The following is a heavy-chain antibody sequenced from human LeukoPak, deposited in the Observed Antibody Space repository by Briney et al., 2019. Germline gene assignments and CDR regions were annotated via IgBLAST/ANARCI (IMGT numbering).Heavy chain of an antibody. V-gene: IGHV1-18*01. CDR1: GYTFTRYG. CDR3: AREVPYDTSVYYQPFDF. Sequence: ASVKVSCKASGYTFTRYGISWVRQAPGQGLEWMGWISAYNGNTNYAQKLQGRVTMTTDTSTSTAYMELRSLRSDDTAVYYCAREVPYDTSVYYQPFDFWGQGTLVTVSS. J-gene: IGHJ4*02. D-gene: IGHD3-22*01. CDR2: ISAYNGNT.